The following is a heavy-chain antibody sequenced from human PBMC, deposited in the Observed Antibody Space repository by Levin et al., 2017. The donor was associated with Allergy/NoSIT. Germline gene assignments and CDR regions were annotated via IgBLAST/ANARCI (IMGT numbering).Heavy chain of an antibody. J-gene: IGHJ3*02. Sequence: KISCKASGYTFTSYGISWVRQAPGHFLDWFFFLLPSLFSPPSSPPLQGRVTMTTDTSTSTAYMELRSLRSDDTAVYYCAREGGDYVFDIWGQGTMVTVSS. CDR2: LLPSLFSP. CDR1: GYTFTSYG. CDR3: AREGGDYVFDI. D-gene: IGHD4-17*01. V-gene: IGHV1-18*01.